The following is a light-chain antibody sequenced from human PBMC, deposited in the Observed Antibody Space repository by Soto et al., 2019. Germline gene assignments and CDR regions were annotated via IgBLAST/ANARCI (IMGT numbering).Light chain of an antibody. CDR3: QQYTNYPWT. CDR2: DVS. CDR1: QSISSW. J-gene: IGKJ1*01. V-gene: IGKV1-5*01. Sequence: DIQMTQSPPTLSASVGDRVTITCRASQSISSWLAWYQQRPGKAPNLLIYDVSSLESGVPSRFSDSGSGTEFTLTISSLQPDDFATYYCQQYTNYPWTFGQGTKVEIK.